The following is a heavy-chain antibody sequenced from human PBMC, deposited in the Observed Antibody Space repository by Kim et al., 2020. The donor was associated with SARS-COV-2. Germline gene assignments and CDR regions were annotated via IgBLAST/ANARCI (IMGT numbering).Heavy chain of an antibody. D-gene: IGHD3-16*01. Sequence: GGSLRLSCAASGFTFSSYAMSWVRQAPGKGLEWVSAISGSGGSTYYADSVKGRFTISRDNSKNTLYLQMNSLRAEDTAVYYCAKGPTDDYGWGMSYFDYWGQGTLVTVSS. J-gene: IGHJ4*02. CDR2: ISGSGGST. CDR1: GFTFSSYA. CDR3: AKGPTDDYGWGMSYFDY. V-gene: IGHV3-23*01.